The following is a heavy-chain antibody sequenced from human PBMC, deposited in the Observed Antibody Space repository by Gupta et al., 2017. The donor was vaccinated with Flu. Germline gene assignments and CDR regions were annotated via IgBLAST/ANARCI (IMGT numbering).Heavy chain of an antibody. CDR1: GYTFTSYG. Sequence: QVQLVQSGAEVKKPGASVKVSCKASGYTFTSYGISWVRQAPGQGLEWMGWISAYNGNTNYAKKLQGRVTMTTDTSTSTAYMELRSLRSDETAVYYCARDYHSGSYYYYYYGMDVWGQGTTVTVSS. J-gene: IGHJ6*02. CDR3: ARDYHSGSYYYYYYGMDV. V-gene: IGHV1-18*01. CDR2: ISAYNGNT. D-gene: IGHD1-26*01.